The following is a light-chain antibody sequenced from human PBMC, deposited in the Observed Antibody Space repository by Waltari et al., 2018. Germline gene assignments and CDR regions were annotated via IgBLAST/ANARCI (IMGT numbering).Light chain of an antibody. CDR2: GAY. Sequence: VMTQSPATLSVSPGERATLSCRASQSVSRNLAWYQQNPGQAPGLRSYGAYTRGTGIPARFSGSGSGTEFSLTISSLQSEDFAVYYCQQYISWPWTFGQGTKVEIK. V-gene: IGKV3-15*01. CDR1: QSVSRN. CDR3: QQYISWPWT. J-gene: IGKJ1*01.